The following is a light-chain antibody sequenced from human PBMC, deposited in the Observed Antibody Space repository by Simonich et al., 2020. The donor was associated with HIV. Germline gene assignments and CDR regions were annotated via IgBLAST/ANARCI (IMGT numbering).Light chain of an antibody. J-gene: IGLJ3*02. Sequence: NFILTQPHSVSESPGKTVIISCTRSSGSIASKYVQWYQQRPGSSPTTVIYEDNQRPSGVPDRFSGSSDSSSNSASLTISGLKTEDEADYYCQSYDSSNWVFGGGTKLTVL. CDR3: QSYDSSNWV. V-gene: IGLV6-57*01. CDR2: EDN. CDR1: SGSIASKY.